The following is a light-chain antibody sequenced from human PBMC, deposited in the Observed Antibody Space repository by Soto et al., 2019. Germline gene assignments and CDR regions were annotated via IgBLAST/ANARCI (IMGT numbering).Light chain of an antibody. V-gene: IGLV2-23*01. Sequence: QSALTQPASVSGSPGQSITISCTGTSSDIGSYNLVSWYQQHPGKAPQLIIYEATKRPSGVSSRFSGSKSANAASLTISGLQGEDEADYYCCSYAGSRTHVLFGGGTKLTVL. CDR2: EAT. J-gene: IGLJ2*01. CDR1: SSDIGSYNL. CDR3: CSYAGSRTHVL.